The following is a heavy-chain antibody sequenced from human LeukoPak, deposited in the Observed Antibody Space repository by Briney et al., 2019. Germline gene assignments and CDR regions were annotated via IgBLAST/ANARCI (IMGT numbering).Heavy chain of an antibody. CDR1: GFTFSSYA. CDR3: ARDLSREPFDY. CDR2: ISYDGSNK. D-gene: IGHD1-26*01. Sequence: PGGSLRLSCAASGFTFSSYAMHWVRQAPGKGLEWVAVISYDGSNKYYADSVKGRFTISRDNSKNTLYLQMNSLRAEDTAVYYCARDLSREPFDYWGQGTLVTVSS. V-gene: IGHV3-30-3*01. J-gene: IGHJ4*02.